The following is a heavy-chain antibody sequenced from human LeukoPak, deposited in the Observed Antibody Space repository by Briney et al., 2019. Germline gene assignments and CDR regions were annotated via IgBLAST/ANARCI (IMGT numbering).Heavy chain of an antibody. CDR1: GYTFTGYY. CDR2: INPNSGGT. V-gene: IGHV1-2*02. D-gene: IGHD4-17*01. CDR3: ARDWGDYGEVYYFDY. Sequence: ASVKVSCKASGYTFTGYYMHWVRQAPGQGLEWMGWINPNSGGTNYAQKFQGRVTMTRDTSTSTVYMELSSLRSEDTAVYYCARDWGDYGEVYYFDYWGQGTLVTVSS. J-gene: IGHJ4*02.